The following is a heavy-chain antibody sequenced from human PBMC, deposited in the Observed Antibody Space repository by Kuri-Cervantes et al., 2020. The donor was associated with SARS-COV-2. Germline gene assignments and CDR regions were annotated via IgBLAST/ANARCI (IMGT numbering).Heavy chain of an antibody. CDR2: INPNSGDT. D-gene: IGHD3-16*01. V-gene: IGHV1-2*04. J-gene: IGHJ3*02. Sequence: ASVKVSCKASGYTFTGYYIHWVRQAPGHGLEYMGWINPNSGDTKYAQRFRDWVTLTRDTSISTAYMELSRLRSDDTAVYYCARVPHSGWGESALDIWGQGTMVTVS. CDR3: ARVPHSGWGESALDI. CDR1: GYTFTGYY.